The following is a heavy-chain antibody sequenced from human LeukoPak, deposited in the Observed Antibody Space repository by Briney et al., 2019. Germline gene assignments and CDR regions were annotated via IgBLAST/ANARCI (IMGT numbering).Heavy chain of an antibody. Sequence: ASVKVSCKASGYTFTSYAMHWVRQAPGQRLEWMGWINAGNGHTKYSQNFQGRVTITRDTSASTAYMELSSLRSEDTAVYYCARDSRITINNEGLDVWGQGTTVTVSS. CDR2: INAGNGHT. D-gene: IGHD3-3*01. J-gene: IGHJ6*02. CDR3: ARDSRITINNEGLDV. CDR1: GYTFTSYA. V-gene: IGHV1-3*01.